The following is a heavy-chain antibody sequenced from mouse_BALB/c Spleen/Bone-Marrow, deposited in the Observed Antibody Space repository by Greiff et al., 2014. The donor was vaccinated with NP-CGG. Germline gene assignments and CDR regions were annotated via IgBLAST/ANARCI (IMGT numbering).Heavy chain of an antibody. CDR1: GFNIKDTY. D-gene: IGHD3-1*01. CDR2: IDPANGNT. J-gene: IGHJ2*01. V-gene: IGHV14-3*02. CDR3: ARSGWDEDY. Sequence: LVESGAELVKPGASVKLSCTASGFNIKDTYMHWVKQRPEQGLEWIGRIDPANGNTKYDPKFQGKATITADTSSNTAYLQLSSLTSEATAVYYCARSGWDEDYWGQGTTLTVSS.